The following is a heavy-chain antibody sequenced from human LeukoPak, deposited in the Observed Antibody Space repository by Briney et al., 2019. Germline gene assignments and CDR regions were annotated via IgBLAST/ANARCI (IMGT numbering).Heavy chain of an antibody. CDR1: GVSISSGSYY. J-gene: IGHJ6*03. CDR3: ARGLRNYYYYMDV. V-gene: IGHV4-61*02. CDR2: IYTSGTT. Sequence: PSQTLSLTCTVSGVSISSGSYYWSWIRQPAGKGLEWIGRIYTSGTTNYNPSLKSRVTISVDTSKNQFSLRLSSVTAADTAVYYCARGLRNYYYYMDVWGKGTTVTVSS.